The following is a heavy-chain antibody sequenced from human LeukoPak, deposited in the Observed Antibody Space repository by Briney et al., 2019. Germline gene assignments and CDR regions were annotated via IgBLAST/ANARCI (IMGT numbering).Heavy chain of an antibody. Sequence: GGSLRLSCAASGFTFSSNAMHWVRQAPGKGLEWVAFIHYDASNKYYADSVKGRFTISRDNSKNTLYLQMNSLRAEDTAVYYCAKDRCSSTTCYVFSYWGQGTLVTVSS. J-gene: IGHJ4*02. CDR3: AKDRCSSTTCYVFSY. V-gene: IGHV3-30*02. CDR1: GFTFSSNA. D-gene: IGHD2-2*01. CDR2: IHYDASNK.